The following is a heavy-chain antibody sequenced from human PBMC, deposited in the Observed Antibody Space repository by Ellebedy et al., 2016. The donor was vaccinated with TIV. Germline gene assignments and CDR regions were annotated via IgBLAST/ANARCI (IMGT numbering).Heavy chain of an antibody. D-gene: IGHD6-19*01. Sequence: GESLKISCAASGFTVSSNYMSWVRQVPGKGLEWVSGIYSGATHYADSVKGRFTISRDNSKNTLYLQMNSLRAEDTAVYYCAGGISVAGTSLGFWGQGTLVTVSS. J-gene: IGHJ4*02. CDR1: GFTVSSNY. CDR3: AGGISVAGTSLGF. V-gene: IGHV3-53*03. CDR2: IYSGAT.